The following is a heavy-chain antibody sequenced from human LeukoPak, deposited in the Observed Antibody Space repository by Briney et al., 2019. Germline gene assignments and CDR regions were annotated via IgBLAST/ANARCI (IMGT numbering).Heavy chain of an antibody. J-gene: IGHJ3*02. CDR2: IYYSGST. CDR1: GGPISRGGYY. CDR3: ASGYCSSTSCYSYRAFDI. D-gene: IGHD2-2*02. V-gene: IGHV4-31*03. Sequence: SETLSLTCTVSGGPISRGGYYWSWIRQHPGKGLEWIGYIYYSGSTYYNPSLKSRVTISVDTSKNQFSLKLSSVTAADTAVYYCASGYCSSTSCYSYRAFDIWGQGTMVTVSS.